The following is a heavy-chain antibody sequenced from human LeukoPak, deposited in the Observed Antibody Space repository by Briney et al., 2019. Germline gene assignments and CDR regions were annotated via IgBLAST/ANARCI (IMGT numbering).Heavy chain of an antibody. CDR1: GGSISSYY. Sequence: KASETLSPTCTVSGGSISSYYWSWIRQPPGKGLEWIGYIYYSGSTNYNPSLKSRVTISVDTSKNQFSLKLSSVTAADTAVYYCARDYHFDPWGQGTLVTVSS. J-gene: IGHJ5*02. CDR2: IYYSGST. V-gene: IGHV4-59*01. CDR3: ARDYHFDP. D-gene: IGHD1-14*01.